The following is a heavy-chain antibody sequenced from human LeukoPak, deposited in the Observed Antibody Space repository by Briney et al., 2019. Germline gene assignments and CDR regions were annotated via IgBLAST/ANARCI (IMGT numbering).Heavy chain of an antibody. CDR1: GGSISSSSYY. V-gene: IGHV4-39*07. J-gene: IGHJ4*02. D-gene: IGHD1-26*01. CDR2: INHSGST. CDR3: ARGRGSYYVVYFDY. Sequence: SETLSLTCTVSGGSISSSSYYWSWIRQPPGKGLEWIGEINHSGSTNYNPSLKSRVTISVDTSKNQFSLKLSSVTAADTAVYYCARGRGSYYVVYFDYWGQGTLVTVSS.